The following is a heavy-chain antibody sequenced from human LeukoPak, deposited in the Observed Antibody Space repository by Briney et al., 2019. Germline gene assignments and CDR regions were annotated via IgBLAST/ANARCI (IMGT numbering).Heavy chain of an antibody. J-gene: IGHJ4*02. D-gene: IGHD3-9*01. CDR3: ARAGYDILTLAPDPANDY. CDR1: GYTFIRYG. V-gene: IGHV1-18*01. Sequence: ASVKVSCKASGYTFIRYGINWVRQAPGQGLEWMGWITAYNGNTNYAQKPQGRVTMTTDTSTSTAYMELRSLRSDDTAVYYCARAGYDILTLAPDPANDYWGQGTLVTVSS. CDR2: ITAYNGNT.